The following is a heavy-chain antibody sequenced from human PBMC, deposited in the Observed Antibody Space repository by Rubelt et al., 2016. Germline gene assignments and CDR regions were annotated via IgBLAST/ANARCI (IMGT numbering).Heavy chain of an antibody. D-gene: IGHD3-10*01. J-gene: IGHJ6*02. CDR3: ARQRRHMTSRKSLYGFDV. CDR1: YR. Sequence: YRMHWVRQAPGKGLEWLAFIWSDGSKKYYTDSVKSRFTISRDNSRSTLYLQLSSLRAEDTAVYYCARQRRHMTSRKSLYGFDVWGQGTTVTVSS. CDR2: IWSDGSKK. V-gene: IGHV3-33*01.